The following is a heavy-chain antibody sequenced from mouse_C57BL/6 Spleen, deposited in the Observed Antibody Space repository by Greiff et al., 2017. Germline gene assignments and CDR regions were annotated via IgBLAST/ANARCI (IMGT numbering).Heavy chain of an antibody. CDR3: ARNYYDYDGYAMDY. CDR1: GYTFTSYD. D-gene: IGHD2-4*01. CDR2: IYPRDGST. J-gene: IGHJ4*01. Sequence: VQLQQSGPELVKPGASVKLSCKASGYTFTSYDINWVKQRPGQGLEWIGWIYPRDGSTKYNEKFKGKATLTVDKSSSTAYMELHSLTSEDSAVYFCARNYYDYDGYAMDYWGQGTSVTVSS. V-gene: IGHV1-85*01.